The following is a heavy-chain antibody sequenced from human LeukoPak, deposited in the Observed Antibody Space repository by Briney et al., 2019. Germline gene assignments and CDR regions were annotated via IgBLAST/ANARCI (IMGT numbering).Heavy chain of an antibody. CDR3: ARYDSSGYSLDAFDI. Sequence: SETLSLTCTVSGGSISSGGSYWSWIRQHPGKGLEWIGYIYYSGTTYYNPSLKSRVTISVDTSKNQFSLKLSSVTAADTAVYYSARYDSSGYSLDAFDIWGQGTMVTVSS. CDR2: IYYSGTT. V-gene: IGHV4-31*03. CDR1: GGSISSGGSY. D-gene: IGHD3-22*01. J-gene: IGHJ3*02.